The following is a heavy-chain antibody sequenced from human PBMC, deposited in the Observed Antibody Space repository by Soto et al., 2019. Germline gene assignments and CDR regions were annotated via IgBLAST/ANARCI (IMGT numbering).Heavy chain of an antibody. J-gene: IGHJ6*02. CDR3: ARGRDSRETYYYYGMDV. CDR1: GFTFSSYS. Sequence: GGSLRLSCAASGFTFSSYSMNWVRQAPGKGLEWVSSISSSSSYIYYADSVKGRFTISRDNAKNSLYLQMNSLRAEDTAVYYCARGRDSRETYYYYGMDVWGQGTTVTVSS. D-gene: IGHD6-13*01. CDR2: ISSSSSYI. V-gene: IGHV3-21*04.